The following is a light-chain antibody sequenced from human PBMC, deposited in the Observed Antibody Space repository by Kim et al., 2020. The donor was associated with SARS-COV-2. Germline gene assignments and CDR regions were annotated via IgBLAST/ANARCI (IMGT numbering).Light chain of an antibody. Sequence: LSPGERATDSCRASQSVRDSYLAWYQQKPGQAPRLLIYGASSRATGIPDRFSGSGSGTDFTLTIARLEPEDFAVYYCQQYGRSPYTFGQGTKLEI. CDR3: QQYGRSPYT. J-gene: IGKJ2*01. CDR2: GAS. V-gene: IGKV3-20*01. CDR1: QSVRDSY.